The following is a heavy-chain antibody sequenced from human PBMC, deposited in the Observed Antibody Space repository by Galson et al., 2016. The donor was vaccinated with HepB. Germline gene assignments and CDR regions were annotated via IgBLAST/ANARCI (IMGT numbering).Heavy chain of an antibody. Sequence: SLRLSCAASGFTSSDHAMHWVRQLPGKGLEWVSGISWHSDGIGYGDSAKGRFTVSRDNAKNSLYLQMNSLRTEDTAVYYCIKERQPGGADVWGQGTTVTVSS. CDR1: GFTSSDHA. CDR2: ISWHSDGI. CDR3: IKERQPGGADV. D-gene: IGHD1-1*01. V-gene: IGHV3-9*02. J-gene: IGHJ6*02.